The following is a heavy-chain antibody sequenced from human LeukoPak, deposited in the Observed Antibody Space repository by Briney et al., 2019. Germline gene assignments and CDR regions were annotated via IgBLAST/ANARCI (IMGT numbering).Heavy chain of an antibody. CDR3: AREAAFRIWYASPSKRIIYYFDY. CDR1: GESIRGSSNY. Sequence: PSETLSLTCIVSGESIRGSSNYWGWIRQPPGKGLEWMGSIYYSGNTYYNPSLKTRVTMSVDTSKNQFSLKLNSVTAADTAVYYCAREAAFRIWYASPSKRIIYYFDYWGQGTLVTVSS. D-gene: IGHD6-13*01. CDR2: IYYSGNT. V-gene: IGHV4-39*07. J-gene: IGHJ4*02.